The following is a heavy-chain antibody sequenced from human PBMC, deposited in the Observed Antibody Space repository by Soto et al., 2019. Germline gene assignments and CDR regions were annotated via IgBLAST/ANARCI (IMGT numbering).Heavy chain of an antibody. D-gene: IGHD3-10*01. J-gene: IGHJ3*02. Sequence: SVKVCSKAYGLTFTSSAVQWVGQARGQGLEWIGWIVVGSGNTGDAQKFQGRVTMTRNTSISTAYMELSSLRSEDTAVYYCARGVAGPMAFDIWGQGTMVTVSS. CDR2: IVVGSGNT. V-gene: IGHV1-58*01. CDR3: ARGVAGPMAFDI. CDR1: GLTFTSSA.